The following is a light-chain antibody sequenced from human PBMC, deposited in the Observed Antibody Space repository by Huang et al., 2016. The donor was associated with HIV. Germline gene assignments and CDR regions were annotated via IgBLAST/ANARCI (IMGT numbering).Light chain of an antibody. J-gene: IGKJ2*01. CDR2: LGS. CDR3: MQALQTPRT. Sequence: DIVMTQSPLSLPVNPGEPASISCRSSQSLLHSNGYNYLDWYLQKPGQSPQLLIYLGSMRASGVPDRFSGSGSGTDFTLKISRVEAEDVGVYYCMQALQTPRTFGQGTKLEIK. V-gene: IGKV2-28*01. CDR1: QSLLHSNGYNY.